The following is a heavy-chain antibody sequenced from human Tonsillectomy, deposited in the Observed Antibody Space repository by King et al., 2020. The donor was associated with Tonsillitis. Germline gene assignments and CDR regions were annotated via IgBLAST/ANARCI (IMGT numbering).Heavy chain of an antibody. Sequence: VQLVESGGGVVQPGRSLRLSCAASGFTFTNYGIHWVRQAPGKGLDWVAVVWYDGSIKYYAGSVKGRFTISRDNSKNTVYLQMNSLRAEDTAVYYCARDLGEAMDFWGQGALVTVSS. CDR3: ARDLGEAMDF. CDR2: VWYDGSIK. J-gene: IGHJ4*02. CDR1: GFTFTNYG. D-gene: IGHD3-10*01. V-gene: IGHV3-33*01.